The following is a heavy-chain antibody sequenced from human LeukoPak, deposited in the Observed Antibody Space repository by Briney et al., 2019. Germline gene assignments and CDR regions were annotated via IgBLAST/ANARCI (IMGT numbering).Heavy chain of an antibody. V-gene: IGHV4-34*01. CDR1: GGSFSGYY. J-gene: IGHJ6*03. D-gene: IGHD4-17*01. CDR2: INHSGST. Sequence: SETLSLTCAVYGGSFSGYYWSWIRQPPGKGLEWIGQINHSGSTNYNPSLKSRVTISVDTSKNQFSLKLSSVTAADTAVYYCARVHYGDYLYYYYYMDVWGKGTTVIVSS. CDR3: ARVHYGDYLYYYYYMDV.